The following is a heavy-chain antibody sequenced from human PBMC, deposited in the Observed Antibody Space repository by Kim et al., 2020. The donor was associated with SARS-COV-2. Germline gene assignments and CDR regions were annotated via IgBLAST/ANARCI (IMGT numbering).Heavy chain of an antibody. CDR1: GFIFSSYD. CDR2: VSYDESNK. Sequence: GGSLRLSCAASGFIFSSYDMHWVRQAPAKGLEWVAVVSYDESNKYYGDSVKGRFTISRDNSKSTLYLQMDSLRAEATAVYYCARGRDCRGGYYRSYYYAMDVWGQGTTLSVSS. D-gene: IGHD3-22*01. J-gene: IGHJ6*02. V-gene: IGHV3-30*03. CDR3: ARGRDCRGGYYRSYYYAMDV.